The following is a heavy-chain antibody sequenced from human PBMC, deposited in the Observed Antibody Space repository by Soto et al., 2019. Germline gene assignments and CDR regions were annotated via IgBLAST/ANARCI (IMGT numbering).Heavy chain of an antibody. V-gene: IGHV1-8*01. Sequence: ASVNVSCKSSGYTFTSYYINWGRQATGQGLECMGWMNPNSGNTGYAQKFQGRVTMTRNTSISTAYMELSSLRSEDTAVYYCARFGFDDYVWGSYRPFYYYYGMDVWGQGTTVTVSS. CDR3: ARFGFDDYVWGSYRPFYYYYGMDV. CDR1: GYTFTSYY. J-gene: IGHJ6*02. CDR2: MNPNSGNT. D-gene: IGHD3-16*02.